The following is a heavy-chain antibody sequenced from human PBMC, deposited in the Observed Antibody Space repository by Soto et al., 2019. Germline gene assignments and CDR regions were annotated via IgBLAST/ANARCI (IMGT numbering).Heavy chain of an antibody. CDR2: IWYDGSNK. CDR1: GFTSSSYG. J-gene: IGHJ4*02. Sequence: GGSLRLSCAASGFTSSSYGMHWVRQAPGKGLEWMAVIWYDGSNKYYADSVKGRFTISRDNSKNTLYLQMNSLRAEDTAVYYCARGVNYGSGSYKLDYWGQGTLVTVSS. V-gene: IGHV3-33*01. CDR3: ARGVNYGSGSYKLDY. D-gene: IGHD3-10*01.